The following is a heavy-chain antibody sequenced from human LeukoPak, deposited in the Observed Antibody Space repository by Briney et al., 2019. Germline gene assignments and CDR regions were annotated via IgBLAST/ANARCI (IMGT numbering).Heavy chain of an antibody. CDR3: AHYDYGDYFDY. D-gene: IGHD4-17*01. V-gene: IGHV3-48*03. CDR1: GFTFSSYE. Sequence: PGGSLRLSCAASGFTFSSYEMNWVRQAPGKGLEWVSYISSSGSTIYYADSVKGRFTISRDNAKNSLYLQMNSLRAEDTAVYYCAHYDYGDYFDYWGQGTLVTVSS. CDR2: ISSSGSTI. J-gene: IGHJ4*02.